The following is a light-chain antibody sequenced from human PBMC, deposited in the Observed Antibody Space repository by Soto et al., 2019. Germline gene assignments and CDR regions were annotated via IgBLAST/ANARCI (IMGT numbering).Light chain of an antibody. CDR1: QTITGSH. CDR3: QQYGSSLM. CDR2: GTS. Sequence: EIVLTQSPGTLSLSPGERATLSCRASQTITGSHLAWFQQKPGQPPRLLIYGTSTRATGIPDRFSGVGSGTEFTLTITRLEPEDFAVYFCQQYGSSLMFGAGTKVQI. J-gene: IGKJ4*02. V-gene: IGKV3-20*01.